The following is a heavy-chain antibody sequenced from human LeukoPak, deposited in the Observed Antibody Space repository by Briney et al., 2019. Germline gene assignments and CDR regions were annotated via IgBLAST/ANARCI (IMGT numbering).Heavy chain of an antibody. CDR2: IYTSGST. V-gene: IGHV4-4*07. D-gene: IGHD4-11*01. Sequence: SETLSLTCTVSGGSISSYYWSWIRQPAGKGLEWIGRIYTSGSTNYNPSLKSRVTMSVDTSKNQFSLKLSSVTAADTAVYYCARVFSNTRANWFDPWGQGTLVTASS. J-gene: IGHJ5*02. CDR1: GGSISSYY. CDR3: ARVFSNTRANWFDP.